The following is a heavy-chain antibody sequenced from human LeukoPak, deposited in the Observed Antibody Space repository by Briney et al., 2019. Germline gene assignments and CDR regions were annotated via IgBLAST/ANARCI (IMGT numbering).Heavy chain of an antibody. D-gene: IGHD3-16*01. Sequence: GGSLRLSCEASGFIFSPYGMSWVRQAPGKGLEWVSAISGSGGSTYYADSVKGRFTISRDNSKNTLYLQMNSLRAEDTAVYYCAKDIDDYVWGNIYDYWGQGTLVTVSS. CDR3: AKDIDDYVWGNIYDY. J-gene: IGHJ4*02. CDR2: ISGSGGST. V-gene: IGHV3-23*01. CDR1: GFIFSPYG.